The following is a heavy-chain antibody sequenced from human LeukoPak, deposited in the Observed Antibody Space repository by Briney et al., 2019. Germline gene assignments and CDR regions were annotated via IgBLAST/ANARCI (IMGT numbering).Heavy chain of an antibody. Sequence: PGGSLRLSCAASGFTFTSFWMSWVRQAPGKGLEWVANIKDDGRETYYVDSVKGRFTISRDNVKNFLYLQMNSLRAEDTAVYYCGRDPYYDSLDYWGQGTLVTVSS. CDR2: IKDDGRET. CDR3: GRDPYYDSLDY. CDR1: GFTFTSFW. D-gene: IGHD3-22*01. J-gene: IGHJ4*02. V-gene: IGHV3-7*01.